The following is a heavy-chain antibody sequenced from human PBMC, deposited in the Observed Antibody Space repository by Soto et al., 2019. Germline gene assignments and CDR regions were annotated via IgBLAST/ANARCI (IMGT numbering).Heavy chain of an antibody. CDR3: VRPNTGALDN. V-gene: IGHV1-18*01. J-gene: IGHJ4*02. CDR2: ISAYNGNT. CDR1: GYTFTSYG. D-gene: IGHD1-26*01. Sequence: QVQLVQSGAEVKKPGASVKVSCKASGYTFTSYGLNWVRQAPGQGLEWMGWISAYNGNTKYAQKFQGRVTMTTDSSTSTAYMQLRSLRSDDTAVYYCVRPNTGALDNWGQGTLVTVSS.